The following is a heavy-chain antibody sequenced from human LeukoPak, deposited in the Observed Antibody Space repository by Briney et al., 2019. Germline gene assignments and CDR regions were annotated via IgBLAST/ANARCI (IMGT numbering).Heavy chain of an antibody. CDR1: GFTFSNYW. CDR3: AGAYSAYHPFDY. D-gene: IGHD5-12*01. Sequence: GGSLRLSCAASGFTFSNYWMRWVRQAPGKGVVGVSRINADGNRITYADSVRGRLTISRDEAKNTVHVQMNRLRGEETGRNLCAGAYSAYHPFDYWGQGILVTVSS. J-gene: IGHJ4*02. CDR2: INADGNRI. V-gene: IGHV3-74*01.